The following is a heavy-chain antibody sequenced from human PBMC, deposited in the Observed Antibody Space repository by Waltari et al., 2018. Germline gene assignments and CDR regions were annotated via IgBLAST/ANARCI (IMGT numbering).Heavy chain of an antibody. J-gene: IGHJ3*02. Sequence: QVQLQESGPGLVKPSQTLSLTCTVSGGSISSGDYYWSWIRQPPGKGLEWIGYIYYSGSTYYTPSLKSRVTISVYTSKNQFSLKLSSVTAADTAVYYCARGLNGKGAFDIWGQGTMVTVSS. CDR1: GGSISSGDYY. D-gene: IGHD3-16*01. V-gene: IGHV4-30-4*08. CDR3: ARGLNGKGAFDI. CDR2: IYYSGST.